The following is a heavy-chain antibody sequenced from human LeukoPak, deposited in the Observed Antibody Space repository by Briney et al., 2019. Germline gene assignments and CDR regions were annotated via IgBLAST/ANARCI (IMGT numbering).Heavy chain of an antibody. Sequence: GGSLRLSCAASRFTFSSYEMNWVRQAPRKGLEWVSTISGSGGSTYYADSVKGRFTISRDNSKNTLYLQMNSLRGDDTAVYYCAKDLSGAADYYFEYWGQGTLVTVSS. CDR2: ISGSGGST. CDR3: AKDLSGAADYYFEY. J-gene: IGHJ4*02. CDR1: RFTFSSYE. D-gene: IGHD6-19*01. V-gene: IGHV3-23*01.